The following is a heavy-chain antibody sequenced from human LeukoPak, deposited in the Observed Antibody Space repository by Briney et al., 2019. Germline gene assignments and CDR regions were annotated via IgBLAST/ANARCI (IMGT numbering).Heavy chain of an antibody. D-gene: IGHD2-2*01. CDR1: GGSISSYY. Sequence: TPETLSLTCTVPGGSISSYYWSWIRQPPGKGLEWIGYIYYSGSTNYNPSLKSRVTISVDTSKNQFSLRLSSVTAADTAVYYCARRYCTSTSCPFDYWGQGTLVTVSS. CDR3: ARRYCTSTSCPFDY. J-gene: IGHJ4*02. CDR2: IYYSGST. V-gene: IGHV4-59*01.